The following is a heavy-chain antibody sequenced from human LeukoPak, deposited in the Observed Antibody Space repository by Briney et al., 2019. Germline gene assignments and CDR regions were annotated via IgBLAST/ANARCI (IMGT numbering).Heavy chain of an antibody. CDR1: GFTFTTYW. CDR2: INGDGSST. V-gene: IGHV3-74*01. J-gene: IGHJ4*02. CDR3: AREVVGANDY. D-gene: IGHD1-26*01. Sequence: GGSLRLSCAVSGFTFTTYWLHWARQVPGEGLVWVSRINGDGSSTGYADSVKGRFTIFRDNAKNTLYLQMNSLRAEDTAIYYCAREVVGANDYWGQGTLVTVSS.